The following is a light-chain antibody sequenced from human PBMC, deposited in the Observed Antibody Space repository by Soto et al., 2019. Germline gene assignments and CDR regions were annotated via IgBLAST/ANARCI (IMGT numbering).Light chain of an antibody. CDR2: ECS. CDR1: SSDVGSYTL. CDR3: CSYAGSSTHVV. V-gene: IGLV2-23*01. J-gene: IGLJ2*01. Sequence: QSALTQPASVSGSPGQSITISCTGTSSDVGSYTLVSWYQQHPGKAPKIMIYECSRLPSGVSNRFSGSKSGNTSSLTISGLQVDDEADYFCCSYAGSSTHVVFGGGTKLTVL.